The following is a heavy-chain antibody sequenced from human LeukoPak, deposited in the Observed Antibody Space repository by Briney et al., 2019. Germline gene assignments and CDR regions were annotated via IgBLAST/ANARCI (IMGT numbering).Heavy chain of an antibody. Sequence: SETLSLTCTVSDGAIAGYSWSWVRQPAGKGLEWIGRISASGTTNSNPALKSRVTMSVDSSKKQFSLNLSSVTAADTAVYYCARAASGDAVDYYGSGRRFYSYYMDVWGKGTTVTVSS. CDR2: ISASGTT. V-gene: IGHV4-4*07. J-gene: IGHJ6*03. CDR3: ARAASGDAVDYYGSGRRFYSYYMDV. D-gene: IGHD3-10*01. CDR1: DGAIAGYS.